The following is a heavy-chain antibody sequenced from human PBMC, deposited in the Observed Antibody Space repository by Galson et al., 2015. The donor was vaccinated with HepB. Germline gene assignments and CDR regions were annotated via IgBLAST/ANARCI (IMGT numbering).Heavy chain of an antibody. CDR3: AREGYDFWIGYYTPYYFDY. V-gene: IGHV3-74*01. J-gene: IGHJ4*02. Sequence: SLRLSCAASGFTFSSYTMNWVRQAPGKGLVWVSRSNSDGSSTTYADSVKGRFTVSRDNAKNTLYLQMNSLRAEDTAVYYCAREGYDFWIGYYTPYYFDYWGQGTLVTVSS. CDR2: SNSDGSST. CDR1: GFTFSSYT. D-gene: IGHD3-3*01.